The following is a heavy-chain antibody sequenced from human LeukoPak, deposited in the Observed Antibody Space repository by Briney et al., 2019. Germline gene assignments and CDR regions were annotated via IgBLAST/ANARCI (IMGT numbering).Heavy chain of an antibody. CDR1: GFTFSSYW. CDR3: ARGRLAAPSYYYMDV. J-gene: IGHJ6*03. V-gene: IGHV3-7*01. Sequence: GGSLRLSCAASGFTFSSYWMSWVRQAPGKGLEWVANIKQDGSEKYYVDSVKGRFTISRDNAKNALYLQMNSLRAEDTAVYYCARGRLAAPSYYYMDVWGKGTTVTVSS. CDR2: IKQDGSEK. D-gene: IGHD2-21*01.